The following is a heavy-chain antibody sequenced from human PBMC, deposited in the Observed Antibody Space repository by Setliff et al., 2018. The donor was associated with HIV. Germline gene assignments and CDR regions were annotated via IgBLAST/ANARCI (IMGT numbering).Heavy chain of an antibody. V-gene: IGHV4-34*01. J-gene: IGHJ2*01. D-gene: IGHD3-3*01. CDR2: INHSEDT. CDR1: GGSFSGHQ. CDR3: AGGVPALEWLSYGWYFDL. Sequence: PSETLSLTCAVYGGSFSGHQWSWIRQPPGKGLEWIGEINHSEDTNYNPSLKSRVTLSRDTSKNQFSLKLTSVTAADTADYYCAGGVPALEWLSYGWYFDLWGRGTLVTVSS.